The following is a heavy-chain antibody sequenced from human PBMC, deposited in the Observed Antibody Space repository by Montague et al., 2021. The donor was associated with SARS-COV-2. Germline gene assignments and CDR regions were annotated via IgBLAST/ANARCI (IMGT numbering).Heavy chain of an antibody. CDR3: ARDLTKWELGYAFDI. V-gene: IGHV3-11*01. D-gene: IGHD1-26*01. CDR1: GFTFSDYY. J-gene: IGHJ3*02. CDR2: ISSSGRTI. Sequence: SLRLSCAASGFTFSDYYMSWIRQAPGKGLEWVSYISSSGRTIYNADSVKGRFTISRDNAKNSMYLQMNSLRAEDTAVYYCARDLTKWELGYAFDIWGQGTMVTVSS.